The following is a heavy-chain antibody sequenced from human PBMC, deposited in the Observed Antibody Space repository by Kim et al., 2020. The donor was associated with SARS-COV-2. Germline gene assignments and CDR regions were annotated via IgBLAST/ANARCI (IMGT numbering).Heavy chain of an antibody. CDR1: GFTFSSFA. CDR2: ISDSGGST. Sequence: GGSLRLSCAASGFTFSSFAMSWVRQAPGKGLEWVSAISDSGGSTHYADSVKGRFTISRDNSKNTLYLQMNSLRDEDTAVYYCAKDLGYCSSSICYPPYDMGVWGQGTTVTVS. D-gene: IGHD2-2*03. CDR3: AKDLGYCSSSICYPPYDMGV. V-gene: IGHV3-23*01. J-gene: IGHJ6*02.